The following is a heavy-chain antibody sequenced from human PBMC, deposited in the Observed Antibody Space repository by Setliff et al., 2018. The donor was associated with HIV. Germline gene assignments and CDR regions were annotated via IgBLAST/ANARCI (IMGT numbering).Heavy chain of an antibody. CDR2: INHSGST. J-gene: IGHJ4*02. Sequence: GSLRLSCAASGFTFSSYAMSWVRQPPGKGLEWIGEINHSGSTNYNPSLKSRVTISVDTSKNQFSLKLSSVTAADTAVYYCARHSPSDYWGQGTLVTVSS. V-gene: IGHV4-34*01. CDR1: GFTFSSYA. CDR3: ARHSPSDY.